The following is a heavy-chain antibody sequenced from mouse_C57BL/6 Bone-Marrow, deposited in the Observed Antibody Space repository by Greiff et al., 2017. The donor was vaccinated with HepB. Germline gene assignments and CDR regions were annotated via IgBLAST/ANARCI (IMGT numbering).Heavy chain of an antibody. CDR3: ARSTGALRMDY. D-gene: IGHD3-1*01. V-gene: IGHV3-6*01. Sequence: EVKLQESGPGLVKPSQSLSLTCSVTGYSITSGYYWNWIRQFPGNKLEWMGYISYDGSNNYNPSLKNRISITRDTSKNQCFLKLNSVTTEDTATYYCARSTGALRMDYWGQGTSVTVSS. CDR2: ISYDGSN. J-gene: IGHJ4*01. CDR1: GYSITSGYY.